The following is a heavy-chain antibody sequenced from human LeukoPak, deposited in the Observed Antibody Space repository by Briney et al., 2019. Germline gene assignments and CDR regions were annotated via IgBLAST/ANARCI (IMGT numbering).Heavy chain of an antibody. D-gene: IGHD6-13*01. CDR1: GYTFTSYD. CDR2: MNPNSGNT. J-gene: IGHJ5*02. Sequence: EASVKVSCKASGYTFTSYDINWVRQATGQGLEWMGWMNPNSGNTGYAQKFQGRVTMTRNTSMSTAYMELSSLRSEDTAVYYCARGGRDSSSWYNWFDPWGQGTLVTVSS. V-gene: IGHV1-8*01. CDR3: ARGGRDSSSWYNWFDP.